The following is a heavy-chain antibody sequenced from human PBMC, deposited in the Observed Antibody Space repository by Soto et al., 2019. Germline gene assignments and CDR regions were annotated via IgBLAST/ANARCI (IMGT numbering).Heavy chain of an antibody. D-gene: IGHD6-13*01. CDR3: ARDHPLSRIISWLPSFDY. J-gene: IGHJ4*02. V-gene: IGHV1-18*01. Sequence: QVQLVQSGAEVKKPGASVKVSCKASGYTFTSYGISWVRQAPGQGLEWMGWISACNGNTNYAQKLQGRVTMTTDTSTSTAYTYRRGLRADGTAVSYYARDHPLSRIISWLPSFDYWGQGTLVTVSS. CDR2: ISACNGNT. CDR1: GYTFTSYG.